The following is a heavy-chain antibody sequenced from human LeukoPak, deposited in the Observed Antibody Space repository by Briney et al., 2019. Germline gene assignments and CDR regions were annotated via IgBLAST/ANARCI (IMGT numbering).Heavy chain of an antibody. CDR2: INHSGST. J-gene: IGHJ6*02. V-gene: IGHV4-34*01. D-gene: IGHD6-19*01. CDR1: GGSLSGYY. Sequence: ASETLSLTCAVYGGSLSGYYWSWIRQPPGKGLEWIGEINHSGSTNYNPSLKSRVTISVDTSKNQFSLKLSSVTAADTAVYYCARGTVAGTRPNYYYYYGMDVWGQGTTVTVSS. CDR3: ARGTVAGTRPNYYYYYGMDV.